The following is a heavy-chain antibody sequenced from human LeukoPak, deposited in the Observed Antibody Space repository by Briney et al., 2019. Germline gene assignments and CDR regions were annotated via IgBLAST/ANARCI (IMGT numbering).Heavy chain of an antibody. V-gene: IGHV4-38-2*02. CDR3: ARLAITARDGDR. J-gene: IGHJ5*02. D-gene: IGHD1-14*01. Sequence: SETLSLTCTVSGYSISSGYYWGWIRQPPGKGLEWIGSIYHSGSTYYNPSLKSRVTISVDTSKNQFSLKLRSVTAADTAVYYCARLAITARDGDRWGQGTLVTVSS. CDR2: IYHSGST. CDR1: GYSISSGYY.